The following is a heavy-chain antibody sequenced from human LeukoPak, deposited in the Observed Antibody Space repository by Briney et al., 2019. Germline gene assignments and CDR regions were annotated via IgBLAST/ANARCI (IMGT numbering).Heavy chain of an antibody. Sequence: GASVKVSRKASGYTFSTNGISWVRQAPGQGLEWMGWISAYNGNTNYAQKLQGRVTMTTDTSTSTAYMELRSPRSDDTAVYYCARDRGRAPFDPWGQGTLVTVSS. V-gene: IGHV1-18*01. D-gene: IGHD3-10*01. CDR2: ISAYNGNT. J-gene: IGHJ5*02. CDR1: GYTFSTNG. CDR3: ARDRGRAPFDP.